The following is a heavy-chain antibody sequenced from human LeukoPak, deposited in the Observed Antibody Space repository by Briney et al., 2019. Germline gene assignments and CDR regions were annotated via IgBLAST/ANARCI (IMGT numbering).Heavy chain of an antibody. Sequence: PGGSLRLSCAASGFTFSHYWMHWVRQAPGKGLVWVSRINSDGSSTTYADSVKGRFTISRDNAKNTLYLQMNSLRAEDTAVYYCAKDYSKTSYYGSGTYYRPNWFDPWGQGTLVTVSS. D-gene: IGHD3-10*01. J-gene: IGHJ5*02. V-gene: IGHV3-74*01. CDR3: AKDYSKTSYYGSGTYYRPNWFDP. CDR2: INSDGSST. CDR1: GFTFSHYW.